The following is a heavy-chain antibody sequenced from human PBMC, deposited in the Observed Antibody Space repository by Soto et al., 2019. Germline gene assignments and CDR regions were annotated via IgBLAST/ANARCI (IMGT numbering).Heavy chain of an antibody. D-gene: IGHD2-21*02. CDR1: GFTFSSYG. J-gene: IGHJ4*02. CDR3: AKDKVPVVVTAPFDY. CDR2: ISYDGSNK. Sequence: QVQLVESGGGVVQPGRSLRLSCAASGFTFSSYGMHWVRQAPGKGLEWVAVISYDGSNKYYADSVKGRFTVSREKSKNTLYLQVNSLRAEDTAVYYCAKDKVPVVVTAPFDYWGQGTLVTVSS. V-gene: IGHV3-30*18.